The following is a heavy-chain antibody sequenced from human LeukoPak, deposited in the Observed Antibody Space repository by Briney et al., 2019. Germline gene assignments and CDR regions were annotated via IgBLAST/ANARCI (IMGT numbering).Heavy chain of an antibody. CDR2: ISSSGSTI. Sequence: PGGPLRLSCAASGFTFSDYYMSWIRQAPGKGLEWVSYISSSGSTIYYADSVKGRFTISRDNAKNSLYLQMNSLRAEDTAVYYCAREGYSSSSPYYYYGMDVWGQGTTVTVSS. V-gene: IGHV3-11*01. D-gene: IGHD6-6*01. J-gene: IGHJ6*02. CDR3: AREGYSSSSPYYYYGMDV. CDR1: GFTFSDYY.